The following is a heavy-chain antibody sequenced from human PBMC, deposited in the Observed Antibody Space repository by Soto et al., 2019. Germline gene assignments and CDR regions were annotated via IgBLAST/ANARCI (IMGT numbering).Heavy chain of an antibody. CDR3: ARDRTPGGYYYYYGMDV. CDR1: GDSVSSNSAA. V-gene: IGHV6-1*01. D-gene: IGHD2-15*01. J-gene: IGHJ6*02. Sequence: SQTLSLTCAISGDSVSSNSAAWNRIRQSPSRGLEWLGRTYYRSKWYNDYAVSVKSRITINPDTSKNQFSLQLNSVTPEDTAVYYCARDRTPGGYYYYYGMDVWGQGTTVTVSS. CDR2: TYYRSKWYN.